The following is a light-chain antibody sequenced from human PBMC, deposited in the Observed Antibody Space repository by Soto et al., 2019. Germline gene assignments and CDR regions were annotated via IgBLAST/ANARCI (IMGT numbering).Light chain of an antibody. CDR1: QGISSW. J-gene: IGKJ1*01. Sequence: IQGTQSISTVSASVGDRDTITCRASQGISSWLAWYQQKPGKAPKLLIYAASILQSGVTSRFSGRGSGTAFSLVLRSLKSEDSAVYFCQQYSGWLWTFGQGTKVDIK. CDR3: QQYSGWLWT. V-gene: IGKV1-12*01. CDR2: AAS.